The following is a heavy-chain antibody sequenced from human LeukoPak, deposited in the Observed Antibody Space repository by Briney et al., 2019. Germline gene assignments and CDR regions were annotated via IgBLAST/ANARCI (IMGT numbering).Heavy chain of an antibody. V-gene: IGHV3-11*03. CDR3: ARSRSYYPADY. CDR1: GFTFSDYY. J-gene: IGHJ4*02. D-gene: IGHD1-26*01. Sequence: GGSLTLSCAASGFTFSDYYMSWVSQAPGKGLGCVSYISSSNTYTNYAGSVKGRFTISRDDAKNSLYLQMDSLRAEDTAVYYCARSRSYYPADYWGQGTPVTVSS. CDR2: ISSSNTYT.